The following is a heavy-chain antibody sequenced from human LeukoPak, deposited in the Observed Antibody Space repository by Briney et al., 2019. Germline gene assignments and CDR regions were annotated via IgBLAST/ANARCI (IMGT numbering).Heavy chain of an antibody. Sequence: GGSLRLSCAASGFTFSSYGMHWVRQAPGKGLGWVAFIRYDGSNKYYADSVKGRFTISRDNSKNTLYLQMNSLSAEDTAVYYCAKFKYYYDSSGLDYWGQGTLVTVSS. CDR2: IRYDGSNK. CDR3: AKFKYYYDSSGLDY. D-gene: IGHD3-22*01. CDR1: GFTFSSYG. V-gene: IGHV3-30*02. J-gene: IGHJ4*02.